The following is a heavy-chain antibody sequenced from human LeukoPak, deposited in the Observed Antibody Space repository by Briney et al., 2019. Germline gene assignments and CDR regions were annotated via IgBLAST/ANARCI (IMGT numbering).Heavy chain of an antibody. D-gene: IGHD4-17*01. CDR3: ARGHDYGVAWFQH. V-gene: IGHV4-34*01. Sequence: PSETLSLTCAVYGGSFSGYYWSWIRQPPGKGLEWIGEINHSGSTNYNPSLKSRVTISVDTSKNQFSLKLSSVTAADTAVYYCARGHDYGVAWFQHWGQRVLVTVSS. CDR2: INHSGST. J-gene: IGHJ1*01. CDR1: GGSFSGYY.